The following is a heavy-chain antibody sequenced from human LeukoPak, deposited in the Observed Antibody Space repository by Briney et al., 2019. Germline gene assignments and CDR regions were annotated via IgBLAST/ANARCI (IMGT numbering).Heavy chain of an antibody. CDR1: GFTFSNYG. V-gene: IGHV3-30*19. CDR3: ARAIAAARNWFDP. Sequence: GGSLRLSCAASGFTFSNYGMHWVRQAPGKGLEWVAVISYDGSNKYYADSVKGRFTISRDNSKNTLYLQMNSLRAEDTAVYYCARAIAAARNWFDPWGQGTLVTVSS. D-gene: IGHD6-13*01. J-gene: IGHJ5*02. CDR2: ISYDGSNK.